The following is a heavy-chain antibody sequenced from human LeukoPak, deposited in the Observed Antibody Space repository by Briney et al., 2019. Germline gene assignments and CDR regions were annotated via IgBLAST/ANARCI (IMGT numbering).Heavy chain of an antibody. Sequence: PSETLSLTCTVSGGSLSSSSYYWGWVRQPPGKGLEWIGSIYYSGSTYYNPSLKSRVTISVDTSKNQFSLKLSSVTAADTAVYYCARDKEGGVSIWGQGTMVTVSS. J-gene: IGHJ3*02. CDR1: GGSLSSSSYY. D-gene: IGHD1-26*01. CDR2: IYYSGST. CDR3: ARDKEGGVSI. V-gene: IGHV4-39*02.